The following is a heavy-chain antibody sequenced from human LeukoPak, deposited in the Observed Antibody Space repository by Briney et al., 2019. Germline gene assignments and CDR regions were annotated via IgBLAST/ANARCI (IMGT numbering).Heavy chain of an antibody. D-gene: IGHD5-18*01. Sequence: PGGSLRLSCAASGFTFSSYAMSWVRQAPGKGLEWVSAISGSGGSTYYADSEKGRFTISRDNSKNTLYLQMNSLRAEDTAVYYCAKDEGGRGYSYGYGNWFDPWGQGTLVTVSS. CDR3: AKDEGGRGYSYGYGNWFDP. CDR2: ISGSGGST. V-gene: IGHV3-23*01. CDR1: GFTFSSYA. J-gene: IGHJ5*02.